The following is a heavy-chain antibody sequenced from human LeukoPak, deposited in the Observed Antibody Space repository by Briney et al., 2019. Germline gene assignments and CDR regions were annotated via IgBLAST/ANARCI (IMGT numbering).Heavy chain of an antibody. Sequence: PSETLSLTCAVYGGSFSGYYWSWIRQPPGKGLEWIGEINHSGSTNYNPSLKSRVTISVDTSKNQFSLKLSSVTAADTAVYYCARDTYCSSTSCPRNDAFDIWGQGTMVTVSS. D-gene: IGHD2-2*01. CDR1: GGSFSGYY. CDR3: ARDTYCSSTSCPRNDAFDI. J-gene: IGHJ3*02. CDR2: INHSGST. V-gene: IGHV4-34*01.